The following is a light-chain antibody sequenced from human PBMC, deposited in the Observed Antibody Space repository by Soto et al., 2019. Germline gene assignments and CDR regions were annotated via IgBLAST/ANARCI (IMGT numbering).Light chain of an antibody. Sequence: EIVMTQSPVTLSLSPGERATLSCRASQSVSSRLAWYQQRPGQAPRLLIYGASKRAIGLPARFSGSGSGTEFTLTITSLQSEDFAVYYCQQYNNWPQTFGQGTKVDIK. CDR3: QQYNNWPQT. CDR1: QSVSSR. CDR2: GAS. V-gene: IGKV3-15*01. J-gene: IGKJ1*01.